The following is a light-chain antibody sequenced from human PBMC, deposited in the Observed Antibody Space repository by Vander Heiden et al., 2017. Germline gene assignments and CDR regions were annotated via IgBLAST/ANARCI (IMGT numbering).Light chain of an antibody. CDR3: QQYGGSPPFT. Sequence: EIVLTQSPGTPSLSPGERATLSCRASQSISSSDLAWYQQKPGQAPRLLIHGASSRATGIPDRFSGSGSGTDFTLTISRLEPEDFAVYYCQQYGGSPPFTFGPGTRVEIK. CDR1: QSISSSD. V-gene: IGKV3-20*01. CDR2: GAS. J-gene: IGKJ3*01.